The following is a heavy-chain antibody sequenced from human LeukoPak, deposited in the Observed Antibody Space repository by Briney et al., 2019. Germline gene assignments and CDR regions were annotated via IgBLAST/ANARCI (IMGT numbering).Heavy chain of an antibody. CDR1: GGTFSSYA. D-gene: IGHD6-13*01. CDR2: IIPILGIA. CDR3: AREVVAAAGTRYYYYYGMDV. V-gene: IGHV1-69*04. Sequence: SVKVSCKASGGTFSSYAICWVRQAPGQGLEWMGRIIPILGIANYAQKFQGRVTITADKSTSTAYMELSSLRSEDTAVYYCAREVVAAAGTRYYYYYGMDVWGQGTTVTVSS. J-gene: IGHJ6*02.